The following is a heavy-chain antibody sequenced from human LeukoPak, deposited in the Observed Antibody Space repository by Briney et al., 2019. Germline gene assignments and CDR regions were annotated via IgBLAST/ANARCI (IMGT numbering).Heavy chain of an antibody. CDR1: GFTFSSYL. D-gene: IGHD5-12*01. Sequence: PGGSLRLSCAASGFTFSSYLMSWVRQAPGKGLEWVAFIRYDGSNKYYADSVKGRFTVSRDNSKNTLYLQMKSLRAEDTAVYYCAKGGGYEAQYYYYYLDVWGKGTTVTISS. CDR3: AKGGGYEAQYYYYYLDV. V-gene: IGHV3-30*02. J-gene: IGHJ6*03. CDR2: IRYDGSNK.